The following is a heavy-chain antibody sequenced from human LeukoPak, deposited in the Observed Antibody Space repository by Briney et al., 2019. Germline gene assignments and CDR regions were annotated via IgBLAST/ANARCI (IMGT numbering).Heavy chain of an antibody. CDR2: ISDDGSRQ. V-gene: IGHV3-30*15. CDR1: GFTFRSYA. Sequence: GGSLRLSCAASGFTFRSYAMHWVRQAPGKGLEWVAVISDDGSRQHYADFLEGRITISRDNSKSTVSLQMSSLRTEDTAVYFCAREQSGDGWSGFDYWGQGTMVTVSS. D-gene: IGHD6-19*01. J-gene: IGHJ4*02. CDR3: AREQSGDGWSGFDY.